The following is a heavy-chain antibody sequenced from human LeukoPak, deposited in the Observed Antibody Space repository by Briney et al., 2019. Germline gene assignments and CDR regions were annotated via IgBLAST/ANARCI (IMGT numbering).Heavy chain of an antibody. V-gene: IGHV4-34*01. CDR2: INHSGST. CDR3: ARGADSSGYYSIFYFDY. D-gene: IGHD3-22*01. CDR1: GGSFSGYY. Sequence: ETLSLTCAVYGGSFSGYYWSWIRQPPGKGLEWIGEINHSGSTNCNPSLKSRVTISVDTSKNQFSLKLSSVTAADTAVYYCARGADSSGYYSIFYFDYWGQGTLVTVSS. J-gene: IGHJ4*02.